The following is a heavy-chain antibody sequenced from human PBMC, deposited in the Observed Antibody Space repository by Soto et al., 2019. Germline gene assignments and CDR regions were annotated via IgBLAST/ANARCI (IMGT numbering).Heavy chain of an antibody. J-gene: IGHJ4*02. CDR1: GFTFSSYG. D-gene: IGHD6-13*01. Sequence: QVQLVESGGGVVQPGRSLRLSCAASGFTFSSYGMHWVRQAPGKGLEWVAVIWYDGSNKYYADSVKGRFTISRDNSKNTLYLQMNSLRAEETAVYYCAREGDSSSWHDYYFDYWGQGTLVTVSS. CDR3: AREGDSSSWHDYYFDY. CDR2: IWYDGSNK. V-gene: IGHV3-33*01.